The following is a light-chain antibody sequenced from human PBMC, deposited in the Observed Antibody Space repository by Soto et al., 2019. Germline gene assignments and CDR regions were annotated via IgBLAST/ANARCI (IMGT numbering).Light chain of an antibody. Sequence: ETVLTQSPGTVSLSPGERATLSCTTSQTVNSDYLAWYQQKPGQAPRLLIYGVFNRATGIPDRFSGSGSGTYFTLTISGLEPEDSAVYYCQHFDCSPRTFGQGTNLET. CDR3: QHFDCSPRT. CDR2: GVF. V-gene: IGKV3-20*01. CDR1: QTVNSDY. J-gene: IGKJ2*01.